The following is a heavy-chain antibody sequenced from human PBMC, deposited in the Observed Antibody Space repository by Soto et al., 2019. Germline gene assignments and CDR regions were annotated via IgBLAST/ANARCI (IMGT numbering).Heavy chain of an antibody. V-gene: IGHV1-18*01. J-gene: IGHJ6*02. CDR3: ASVTYYYYAMGV. D-gene: IGHD2-21*02. Sequence: QVELVQSGAEVKKPGASVKVSCKASGYTFTSYGISWVRQAPGQGLEWMGWISAYNGNTNYAQKLQGRVTMTPDTSTSTAYVEMRRLRSDAPAVYYCASVTYYYYAMGVWGHGTTVTVSS. CDR2: ISAYNGNT. CDR1: GYTFTSYG.